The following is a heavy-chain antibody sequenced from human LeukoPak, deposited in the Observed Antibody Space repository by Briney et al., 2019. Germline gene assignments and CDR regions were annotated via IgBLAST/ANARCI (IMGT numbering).Heavy chain of an antibody. V-gene: IGHV5-51*01. CDR3: ARPVLGYGGNSPFDY. CDR1: GYSFTSYW. D-gene: IGHD4-23*01. J-gene: IGHJ4*02. CDR2: FYPGDSDT. Sequence: GESLQIFCKGSGYSFTSYWIGCVRQMPGEGLELMGIFYPGDSDTRYSPFFQGHVPILADKSISTAYLQWSSLKASDTAMYYCARPVLGYGGNSPFDYWGQGTLVTVSS.